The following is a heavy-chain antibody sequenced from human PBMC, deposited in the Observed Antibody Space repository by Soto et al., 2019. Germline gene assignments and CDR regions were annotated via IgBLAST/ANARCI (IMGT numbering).Heavy chain of an antibody. CDR1: GFSFNTYE. D-gene: IGHD1-26*01. J-gene: IGHJ4*02. Sequence: EVQLVESGGGLVQPGGSLRLSCAASGFSFNTYEMNWVRQAPGKGLEWGSYISTSGSTIYYADSVKSRFTISRDNGKNSLYLQMNSLRAEDTAVYYCAYGGSCDYWGQGTQVTVSS. CDR3: AYGGSCDY. CDR2: ISTSGSTI. V-gene: IGHV3-48*03.